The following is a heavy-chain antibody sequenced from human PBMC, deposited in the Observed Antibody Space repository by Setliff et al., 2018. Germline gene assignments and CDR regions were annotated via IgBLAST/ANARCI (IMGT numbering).Heavy chain of an antibody. V-gene: IGHV1-69*13. CDR3: ANEHGTTVTVENYHYYMDV. D-gene: IGHD4-4*01. Sequence: SVKVSCKASGDSFSNYAISWVRQAPGQGLEWMGWISPYNGKTNHAQNLQGRVTITADESTSTAYMELSSLKSEDTAVYYCANEHGTTVTVENYHYYMDVWGKGTTVTVSS. J-gene: IGHJ6*03. CDR2: ISPYNGKT. CDR1: GDSFSNYA.